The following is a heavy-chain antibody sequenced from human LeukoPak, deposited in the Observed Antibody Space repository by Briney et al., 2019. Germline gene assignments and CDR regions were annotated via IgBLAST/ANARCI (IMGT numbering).Heavy chain of an antibody. J-gene: IGHJ4*02. CDR1: GFTVSSNY. Sequence: PGGSLRLSCAASGFTVSSNYLSWVRQAPGKGLEWVSVIYSGGSTDYADSVKGRFTISRDNSKNTLYLQMNSLRAEDTAVYYCAREGVAGALDYWGQGTLVTVSS. V-gene: IGHV3-66*01. D-gene: IGHD6-19*01. CDR2: IYSGGST. CDR3: AREGVAGALDY.